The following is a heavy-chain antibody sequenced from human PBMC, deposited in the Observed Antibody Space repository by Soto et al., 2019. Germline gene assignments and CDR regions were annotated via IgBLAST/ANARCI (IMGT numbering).Heavy chain of an antibody. D-gene: IGHD3-10*01. CDR1: GDSVSSNSAA. Sequence: SQTLSLTCAISGDSVSSNSAAWNWIRQSPSRGLEWLGRTYYRSKWYNDYAVSVKSRITINPDTSKNQFSLQLNSVTPEDTAVYYCARVVYHYYGSGSYPPPFDYWDQGTLVTVSS. CDR2: TYYRSKWYN. V-gene: IGHV6-1*01. CDR3: ARVVYHYYGSGSYPPPFDY. J-gene: IGHJ4*02.